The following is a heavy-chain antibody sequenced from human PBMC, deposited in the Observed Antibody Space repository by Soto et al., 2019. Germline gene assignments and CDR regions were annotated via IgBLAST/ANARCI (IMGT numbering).Heavy chain of an antibody. Sequence: EVQLVESGGGLVKPGGSLRLSCAASGITFSSYTMNWVRQAPGKGLEWVSSISGSSSYIYYADSVKGRFTISRDNAKNSLYLQMHSLRAEDTDVYYCTSSSFWSGYSDYWGQGTLVTVSS. V-gene: IGHV3-21*01. CDR2: ISGSSSYI. CDR1: GITFSSYT. CDR3: TSSSFWSGYSDY. J-gene: IGHJ4*02. D-gene: IGHD3-3*01.